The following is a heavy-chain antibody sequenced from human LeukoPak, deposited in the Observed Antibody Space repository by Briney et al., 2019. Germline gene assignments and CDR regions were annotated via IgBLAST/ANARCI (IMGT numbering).Heavy chain of an antibody. D-gene: IGHD3-10*01. CDR1: GFTFSSYA. V-gene: IGHV3-23*01. Sequence: GGFLRLSCAASGFTFSSYAMSWVRQAPGKGLEWVSAISGSGGSTYYADSVKGRFTISRDNSKNTLYLQMNSLRAEDTAVYYCAKVGGPFGELNPFDYWGQGTLVTVSS. J-gene: IGHJ4*02. CDR3: AKVGGPFGELNPFDY. CDR2: ISGSGGST.